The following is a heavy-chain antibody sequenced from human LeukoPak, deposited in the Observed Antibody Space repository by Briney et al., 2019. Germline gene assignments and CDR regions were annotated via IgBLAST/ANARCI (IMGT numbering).Heavy chain of an antibody. Sequence: SVKVSCKASGGTFSSYAISWVRQAPGQGLEWMGGIIPIFGTANYAQKFQGRVTITADESTSTAYMELNSLRSEDTAVYYCARVGIAAAAPYDLWFDPWGQGTLVTVSS. V-gene: IGHV1-69*13. CDR1: GGTFSSYA. J-gene: IGHJ5*02. D-gene: IGHD6-13*01. CDR3: ARVGIAAAAPYDLWFDP. CDR2: IIPIFGTA.